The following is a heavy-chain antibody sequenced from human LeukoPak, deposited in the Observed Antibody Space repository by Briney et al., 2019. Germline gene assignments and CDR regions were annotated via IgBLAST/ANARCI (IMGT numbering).Heavy chain of an antibody. CDR2: INHSGST. Sequence: PSETLSLTCAVYGGSFSGYYWSWIRQPSGKGLEWIGEINHSGSTNYNPSLKSRVTISVDTSKNQFSLKLSSVTAADTAVYYCARGAIFYGAIFPGGNFFDYWGQGTLVTVSS. D-gene: IGHD1-7*01. CDR1: GGSFSGYY. V-gene: IGHV4-34*01. CDR3: ARGAIFYGAIFPGGNFFDY. J-gene: IGHJ4*02.